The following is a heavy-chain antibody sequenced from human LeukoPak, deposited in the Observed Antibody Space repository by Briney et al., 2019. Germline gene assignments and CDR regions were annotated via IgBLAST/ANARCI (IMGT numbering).Heavy chain of an antibody. J-gene: IGHJ4*02. V-gene: IGHV4-34*01. CDR3: ARVGGYEVDY. D-gene: IGHD2-15*01. CDR2: INHSGST. Sequence: PSETLSLTCTVSGGSISSYYWSWIRQPPGKGLEWIGEINHSGSTNYNPSLKSRVTISVDTSKNQFSLKLSSVTAADTAVYYCARVGGYEVDYWGQGTLVTVSS. CDR1: GGSISSYY.